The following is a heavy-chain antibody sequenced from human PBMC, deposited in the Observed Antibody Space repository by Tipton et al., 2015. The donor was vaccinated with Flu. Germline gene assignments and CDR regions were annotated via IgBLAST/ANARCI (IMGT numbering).Heavy chain of an antibody. CDR2: ISSSSSYI. CDR3: ARHAIRFLEWSAPEIGWFDP. D-gene: IGHD3-3*01. V-gene: IGHV3-21*01. CDR1: GFTFSSYS. Sequence: GSLRLSCAASGFTFSSYSMNWVRQAPGKGLEWVSSISSSSSYIYYADSVKGRFTISRDNAKNSLYLQMNSLRAEDTAVYYCARHAIRFLEWSAPEIGWFDPWGQGTLVTVSS. J-gene: IGHJ5*02.